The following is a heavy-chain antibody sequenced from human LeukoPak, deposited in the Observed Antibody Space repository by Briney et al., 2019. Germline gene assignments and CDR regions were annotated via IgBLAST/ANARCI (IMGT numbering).Heavy chain of an antibody. CDR2: INYSGST. V-gene: IGHV4-59*08. CDR1: GGSISTFF. D-gene: IGHD3-22*01. Sequence: SETLSLTCTVSGGSISTFFWSWLRQSPGKGLEWIGYINYSGSTNYKPSLKSRVIISVDTSKRQFSLKLSSVTAADTAVYYCARSHDSSDFYSEYFQYWGQGTPVTVSS. CDR3: ARSHDSSDFYSEYFQY. J-gene: IGHJ1*01.